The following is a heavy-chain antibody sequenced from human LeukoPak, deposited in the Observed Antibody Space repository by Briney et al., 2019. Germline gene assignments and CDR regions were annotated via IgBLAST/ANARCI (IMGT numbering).Heavy chain of an antibody. V-gene: IGHV3-9*01. Sequence: GGSLRLSCAASGFTFDDYAMHWVRQAPGKGLEWVSGISWNSGSIGYADSVKGRFTISRDNAENSLYLQMNSLRAEDTALYYCAKAFYCSSTSCYSDWGQGTLVTVSS. D-gene: IGHD2-2*01. J-gene: IGHJ4*02. CDR2: ISWNSGSI. CDR1: GFTFDDYA. CDR3: AKAFYCSSTSCYSD.